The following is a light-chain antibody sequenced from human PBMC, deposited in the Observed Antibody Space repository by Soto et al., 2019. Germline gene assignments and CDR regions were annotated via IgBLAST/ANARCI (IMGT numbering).Light chain of an antibody. Sequence: QSPLTQAASVSGSRGQSIPISCTGTDSDVGGYNYVSWYQQHPDKAPKLMIYGVYNRPSGVSNRFSGSKSGNTASLTISGLQAEEEADYYCSSFTNNNTPHVVFGGGTKVTVL. CDR2: GVY. CDR1: DSDVGGYNY. V-gene: IGLV2-14*01. CDR3: SSFTNNNTPHVV. J-gene: IGLJ2*01.